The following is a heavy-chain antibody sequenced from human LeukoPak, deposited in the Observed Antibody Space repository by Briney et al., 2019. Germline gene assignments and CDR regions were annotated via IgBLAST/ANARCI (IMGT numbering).Heavy chain of an antibody. CDR2: IYYSGST. Sequence: SGTLSLTCAVPGGSISSSNWWSWVRQPPGKGLEWIGSIYYSGSTYYNPSLKSRVTISVDTSKNQFSLKLSSVTAADTAVYYCASGSGYYYSSFDYWGQGTLVTVSS. CDR3: ASGSGYYYSSFDY. CDR1: GGSISSSNW. V-gene: IGHV4-4*02. J-gene: IGHJ4*02. D-gene: IGHD3-22*01.